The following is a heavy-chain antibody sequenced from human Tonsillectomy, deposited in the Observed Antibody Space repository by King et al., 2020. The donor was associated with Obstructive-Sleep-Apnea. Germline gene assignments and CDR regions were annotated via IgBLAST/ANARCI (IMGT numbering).Heavy chain of an antibody. J-gene: IGHJ5*02. CDR2: IRPRFKNFAT. V-gene: IGHV3-73*01. Sequence: VQLVESGGGLVQPGGSLKLSCAGSGFTFSDSAMNWVRQASGKGLEWVAHIRPRFKNFATLYTASVQGRFFISRDDPKSTAYLQMNNLRPEDTAVYYCPRQVEFFSPGPWGQGTLVTVSA. CDR3: PRQVEFFSPGP. D-gene: IGHD1-1*01. CDR1: GFTFSDSA.